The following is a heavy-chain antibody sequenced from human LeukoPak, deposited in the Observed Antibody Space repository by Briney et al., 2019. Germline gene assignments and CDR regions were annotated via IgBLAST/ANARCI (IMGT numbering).Heavy chain of an antibody. V-gene: IGHV3-30*02. CDR3: AKDFSWSFDY. D-gene: IGHD2-15*01. J-gene: IGHJ4*02. CDR1: GFTFSRNG. CDR2: IRNDGSDK. Sequence: GGSLILSCAASGFTFSRNGMHWVRQAPGKGLEWVAYIRNDGSDKYYADSMEGRFTISRDDSKYTLYLQMNSLRLEDTAVYYCAKDFSWSFDYWGQGTLVTVSS.